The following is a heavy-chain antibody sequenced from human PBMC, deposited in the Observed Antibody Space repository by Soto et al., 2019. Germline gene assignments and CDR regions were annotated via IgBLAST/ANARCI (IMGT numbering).Heavy chain of an antibody. Sequence: GGSLRLSCAASGFTFNTYEMNWVRQAPGKGPEWLSYISSSGSTKYYADSVKGRFTISRDNAKNSLYLQMNTLRADDTAVYYCATSRYWFDPWGQGTLVTVSS. CDR2: ISSSGSTK. J-gene: IGHJ5*02. V-gene: IGHV3-48*03. CDR3: ATSRYWFDP. CDR1: GFTFNTYE.